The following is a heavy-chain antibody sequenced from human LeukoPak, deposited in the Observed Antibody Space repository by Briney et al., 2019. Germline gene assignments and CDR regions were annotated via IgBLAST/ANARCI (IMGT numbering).Heavy chain of an antibody. CDR2: IIPIFGTA. V-gene: IGHV1-69*13. CDR1: GGTFSSYA. J-gene: IGHJ5*02. Sequence: ASVKVSCKASGGTFSSYAISWVRQAPGQGLEWMGGIIPIFGTANYAQKFQGRVTITAGESTSTAYMELSSLRSEDTAVYYCARDGTHWFDPWGQGTLVTVSS. CDR3: ARDGTHWFDP.